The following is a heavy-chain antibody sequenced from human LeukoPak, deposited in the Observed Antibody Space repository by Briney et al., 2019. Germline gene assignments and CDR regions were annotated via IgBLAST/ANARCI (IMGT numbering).Heavy chain of an antibody. J-gene: IGHJ5*02. CDR2: MNPNSGNP. Sequence: ASVKVSCKASGYTFTSYDINWVRQATGQGLEWMGWMNPNSGNPGYAQKFQGRVTMTRNTSISTAYMELSSLRSEDTAAYYCARGRYFDWLGSYNWFDPWGQGTLVTVSS. V-gene: IGHV1-8*01. CDR1: GYTFTSYD. CDR3: ARGRYFDWLGSYNWFDP. D-gene: IGHD3-9*01.